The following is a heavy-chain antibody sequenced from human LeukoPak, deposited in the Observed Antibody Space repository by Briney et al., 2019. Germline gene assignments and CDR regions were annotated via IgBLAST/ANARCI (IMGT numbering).Heavy chain of an antibody. CDR2: INPNSGGT. J-gene: IGHJ5*02. D-gene: IGHD2-2*01. Sequence: ASVKVSCKASGYTFTGYYMHWVRQAPGQGLEWMGWINPNSGGTNYAQKFQGRVTMTRDTSISTAYMELSRLRSDDTAVYYCARQYCSSTSCYHERWFDPWGQGTLVTVSS. CDR3: ARQYCSSTSCYHERWFDP. CDR1: GYTFTGYY. V-gene: IGHV1-2*02.